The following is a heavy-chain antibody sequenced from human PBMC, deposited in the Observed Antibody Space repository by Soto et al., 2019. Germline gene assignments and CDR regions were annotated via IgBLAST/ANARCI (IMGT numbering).Heavy chain of an antibody. V-gene: IGHV3-9*01. CDR1: GFTFDDYA. CDR2: ISWNSGSI. D-gene: IGHD5-12*01. Sequence: EVQLVESGGGLVQPGRSLRLSCAASGFTFDDYAMHWVRQAPGKGLEWVSGISWNSGSIGYADSVKGRFTISRDNAKNSLYLQMNSLRAEDTALYYCAKDNGRDGYNSYAFDIWGQGTMVTVSS. J-gene: IGHJ3*02. CDR3: AKDNGRDGYNSYAFDI.